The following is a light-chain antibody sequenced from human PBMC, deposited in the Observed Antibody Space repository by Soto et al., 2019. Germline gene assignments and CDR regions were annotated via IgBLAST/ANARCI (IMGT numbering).Light chain of an antibody. CDR1: QSVNSSY. CDR2: GAS. Sequence: PGERVTLSCRASQSVNSSYLPWYQQKPGQAPRRLIYGASTTATSIPARFSGSGSGTDFTLTISSLQPEDFAVYYCQQDYNFPFFGAGTKLEIK. CDR3: QQDYNFPF. J-gene: IGKJ2*01. V-gene: IGKV3D-7*01.